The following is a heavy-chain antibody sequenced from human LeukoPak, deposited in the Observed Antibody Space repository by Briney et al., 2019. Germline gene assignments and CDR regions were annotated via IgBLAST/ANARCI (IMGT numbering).Heavy chain of an antibody. CDR2: ISAFTGNT. D-gene: IGHD3-16*01. CDR1: EFTFTRHT. J-gene: IGHJ6*04. V-gene: IGHV1-18*04. Sequence: GASVKVSCKASEFTFTRHTINWIRQAPGRGLEWMGWISAFTGNTNYAQQFREKIIMTTDISTNTAHLELKSLTFDDTAVYYCARSHWQMDYYDGTDVWGRGTTVIVSS. CDR3: ARSHWQMDYYDGTDV.